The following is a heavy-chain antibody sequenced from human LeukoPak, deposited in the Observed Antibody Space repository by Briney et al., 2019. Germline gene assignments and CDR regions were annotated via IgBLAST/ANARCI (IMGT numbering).Heavy chain of an antibody. V-gene: IGHV4-39*07. CDR1: GASISRGGYY. CDR3: WTQVITGSY. J-gene: IGHJ4*02. Sequence: PSETLSLTCAVSGASISRGGYYWGWIRQPPGKGLEWIGSIYYSGSTYYNPSLKSRVTISVDTSKNQFSLKLSSVTAADTAVYYCWTQVITGSYWGQGTLVTVSS. CDR2: IYYSGST. D-gene: IGHD3-22*01.